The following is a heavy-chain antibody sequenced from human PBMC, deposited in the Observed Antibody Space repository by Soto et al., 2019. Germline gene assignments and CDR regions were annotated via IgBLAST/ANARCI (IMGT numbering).Heavy chain of an antibody. J-gene: IGHJ4*02. D-gene: IGHD3-16*02. CDR1: GFTFSSYA. Sequence: QVQLVESGGGVVQPGRSLRLSCAASGFTFSSYAMHWVRQAPGKGLEWVAVISYDGSDKYYADSVKGRFTISRDNSKNTLNLQMNSLRADDTAGYYCAKALGELSPESYDYWGKGPLIPVSS. CDR3: AKALGELSPESYDY. V-gene: IGHV3-30*18. CDR2: ISYDGSDK.